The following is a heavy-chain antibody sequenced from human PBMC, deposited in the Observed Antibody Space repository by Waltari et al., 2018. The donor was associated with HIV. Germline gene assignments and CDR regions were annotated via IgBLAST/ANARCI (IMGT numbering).Heavy chain of an antibody. CDR1: AYIATAFS. V-gene: IGHV1-24*01. CDR2: FDPADGKT. Sequence: QVPLAQSGAEVKRPRAPAKVPCKGSAYIATAFSIHWVRQAPGKGLEWVESFDPADGKTTYAQKFQGRVTMTEDTSTDTASMEVRSLRSEDTAVYYCATARQWLVDSGMDVWGQGTTVTVSS. D-gene: IGHD6-19*01. CDR3: ATARQWLVDSGMDV. J-gene: IGHJ6*02.